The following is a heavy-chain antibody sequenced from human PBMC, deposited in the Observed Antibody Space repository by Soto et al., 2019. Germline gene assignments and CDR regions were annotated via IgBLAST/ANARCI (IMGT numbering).Heavy chain of an antibody. CDR3: ARQVGRGSSCDRGGMDG. V-gene: IGHV4-39*01. CDR2: IYYSGST. D-gene: IGHD5-18*01. J-gene: IGHJ6*02. Sequence: KPSETLSLPCTVSGGSISSSRYYWGWIRQPPGKGLEWIGSIYYSGSTYYNPSLKSRVTISVDTSKNQFSLKLSSVTAADTAVYYCARQVGRGSSCDRGGMDGWGQGSTVT. CDR1: GGSISSSRYY.